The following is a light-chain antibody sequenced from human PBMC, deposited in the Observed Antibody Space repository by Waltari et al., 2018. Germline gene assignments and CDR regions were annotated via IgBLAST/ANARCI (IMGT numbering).Light chain of an antibody. V-gene: IGLV2-23*01. CDR2: GGS. Sequence: LTQPASVSGSPGQSITISCTGSSSDVGSYKFVSWYQQHPGKAPQLMIYGGSQRPSGVSNRFSGSKSGNTASLTISGLRAEDEVDYYCCSYAGSSPHVIFGGGTKLTVL. CDR3: CSYAGSSPHVI. J-gene: IGLJ2*01. CDR1: SSDVGSYKF.